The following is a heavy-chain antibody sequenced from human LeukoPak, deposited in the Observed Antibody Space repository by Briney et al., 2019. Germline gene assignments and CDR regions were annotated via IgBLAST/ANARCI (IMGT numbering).Heavy chain of an antibody. CDR2: IRYDGSNK. J-gene: IGHJ4*02. CDR3: AKAIHSSSSGVVDY. V-gene: IGHV3-30*02. CDR1: GLTFSNYA. D-gene: IGHD6-6*01. Sequence: GGSLRLSCAASGLTFSNYAMHWVRQAPGKGLEWVTFIRYDGSNKYYAESVKGRFTISRDNSKNTLYLQMSSLRAEDTAVYYCAKAIHSSSSGVVDYWGQGTLVTVSS.